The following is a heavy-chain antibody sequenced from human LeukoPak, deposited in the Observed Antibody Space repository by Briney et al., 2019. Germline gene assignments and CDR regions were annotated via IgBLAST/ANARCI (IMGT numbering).Heavy chain of an antibody. Sequence: SETLSLTCTVSGGSISSYYWSWIRQPAGKGLEWIGSIYHSGSTYYNPSLKSRVTISVDTSKNQFSLKLSSVTAADTAVYYCARQQTKYYYDSSGLYYYYYYMDVWGKGTTVTVSS. CDR2: IYHSGST. D-gene: IGHD3-22*01. V-gene: IGHV4-59*08. J-gene: IGHJ6*03. CDR3: ARQQTKYYYDSSGLYYYYYYMDV. CDR1: GGSISSYY.